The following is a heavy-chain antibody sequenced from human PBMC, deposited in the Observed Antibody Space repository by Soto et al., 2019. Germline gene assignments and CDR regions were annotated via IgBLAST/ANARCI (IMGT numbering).Heavy chain of an antibody. J-gene: IGHJ5*02. CDR2: VNDSGRT. V-gene: IGHV4-34*01. Sequence: QVQLQQWGAGLLKPSETLSLTCAVYGGSFSGYYWSWIRQPPGKGLEWMGEVNDSGRTNYNPSLKSRVTISVDTSKHQFSLKLSSVTAADTAVYYCARGIAAAANWFDPRGQGTLVTVSS. D-gene: IGHD6-13*01. CDR3: ARGIAAAANWFDP. CDR1: GGSFSGYY.